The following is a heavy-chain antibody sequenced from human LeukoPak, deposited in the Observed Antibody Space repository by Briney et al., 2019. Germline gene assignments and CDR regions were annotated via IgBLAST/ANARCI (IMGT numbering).Heavy chain of an antibody. Sequence: ASVKVSCKASGYTFTSYYMHWVRQAPGQGLEWMGWISAYNGNTNYAQKLQGRVTMTTDTSTSTAYMELRSLRSDDTAVYYCARDFFYCTNGVCYTTFDYWGQGTLVTVSS. CDR3: ARDFFYCTNGVCYTTFDY. D-gene: IGHD2-8*01. J-gene: IGHJ4*02. CDR2: ISAYNGNT. CDR1: GYTFTSYY. V-gene: IGHV1-18*04.